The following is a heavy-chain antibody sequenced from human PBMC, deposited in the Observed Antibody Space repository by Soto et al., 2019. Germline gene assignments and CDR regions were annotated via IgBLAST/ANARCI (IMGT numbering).Heavy chain of an antibody. D-gene: IGHD1-1*01. CDR3: ARNDKSGLDY. V-gene: IGHV1-46*01. CDR2: INPVGGTT. CDR1: GYTFTNYY. J-gene: IGHJ4*02. Sequence: ASVKVSCKXSGYTFTNYYMHWVRQAPGQGLEWMGFINPVGGTTSYAQKFQGRVSMTRDTSTSTLYMELSSLRSEDTAVYYCARNDKSGLDYWGQGTLVTVSS.